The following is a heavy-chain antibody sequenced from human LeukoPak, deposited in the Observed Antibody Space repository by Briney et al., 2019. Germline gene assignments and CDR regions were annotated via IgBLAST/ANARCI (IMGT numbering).Heavy chain of an antibody. CDR2: IYYSGST. CDR3: ARHLAHYDILTGSPLYYFDY. D-gene: IGHD3-9*01. V-gene: IGHV4-39*01. Sequence: SETLSLTCTVSGGSISSNSCYWGWIRQPPGKGLEWIGSIYYSGSTYYNPSLKSRVTISVDTSKNQFSLKLSSVTAADTAVYYCARHLAHYDILTGSPLYYFDYWGQGTLATVSS. CDR1: GGSISSNSCY. J-gene: IGHJ4*02.